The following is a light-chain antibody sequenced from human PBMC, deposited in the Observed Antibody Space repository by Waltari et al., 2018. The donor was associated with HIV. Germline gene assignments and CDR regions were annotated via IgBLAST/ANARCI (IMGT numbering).Light chain of an antibody. CDR2: DVS. Sequence: QSALTQPASVSGSPGQSITISCTGTSSDVGGYNSVSWYQQHPGKAPKLMIYDVSNRPSGISNRFSGSKSGNTASLTISGLQAEDEADYYCSSYTRSNTRVFGGGTKVTVL. CDR1: SSDVGGYNS. V-gene: IGLV2-14*01. J-gene: IGLJ3*02. CDR3: SSYTRSNTRV.